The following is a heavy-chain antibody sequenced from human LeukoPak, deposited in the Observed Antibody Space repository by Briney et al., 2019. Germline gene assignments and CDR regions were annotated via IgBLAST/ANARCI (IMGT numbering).Heavy chain of an antibody. J-gene: IGHJ5*02. Sequence: KPSETLSLTCAVYGGSFSGYYWSWIRQPPGKGLEWIGEINHSGSTSYNPSLKSRVTISVDTSKNQFSLKLSSVTAADTAVYYCARDVHCSSTSCYILAYFDPWGQGTLVTVSS. CDR1: GGSFSGYY. V-gene: IGHV4-34*01. D-gene: IGHD2-2*02. CDR2: INHSGST. CDR3: ARDVHCSSTSCYILAYFDP.